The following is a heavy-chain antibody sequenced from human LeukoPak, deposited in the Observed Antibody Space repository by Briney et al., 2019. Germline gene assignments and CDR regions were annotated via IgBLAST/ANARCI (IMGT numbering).Heavy chain of an antibody. CDR1: GYTFTSYY. D-gene: IGHD5-18*01. CDR3: ARALPHRRLMDTTMEQHWFDP. J-gene: IGHJ5*02. CDR2: INPSGGST. Sequence: ASVKVSCKASGYTFTSYYMHWVRQAPGQGLEWMGIINPSGGSTRYAQKLQGRVTMTRDMSTSTVYMELSSLRSEDTAMYYCARALPHRRLMDTTMEQHWFDPWGQGTLVTVSS. V-gene: IGHV1-46*01.